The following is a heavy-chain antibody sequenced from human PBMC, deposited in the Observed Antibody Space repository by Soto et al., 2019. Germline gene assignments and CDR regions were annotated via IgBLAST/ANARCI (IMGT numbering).Heavy chain of an antibody. Sequence: PSETLSLTCSVSGGSISSYYWSWTRQPPGKGLEWIGYVYYSGSTNYNPSLKSRVTLSVDTSKNQFSLRLTSVTAADTAVYYCARHDSSGYSFFGYWGQGTLVTVSS. D-gene: IGHD3-22*01. CDR1: GGSISSYY. V-gene: IGHV4-59*08. CDR2: VYYSGST. J-gene: IGHJ4*02. CDR3: ARHDSSGYSFFGY.